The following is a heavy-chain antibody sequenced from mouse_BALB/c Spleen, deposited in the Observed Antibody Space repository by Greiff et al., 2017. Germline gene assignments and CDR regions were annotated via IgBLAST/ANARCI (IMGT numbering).Heavy chain of an antibody. CDR2: ISTYYGDA. CDR3: ARSTVVAHWYFDV. V-gene: IGHV1S137*01. Sequence: QVQLKQSGAELVRPGVSVKISCKGSGYTFTDYAMHWVKQSHAKSLEWIGVISTYYGDASYNQKFKGKATMTVDKSSSTAYMELARLTSEDSAIYYCARSTVVAHWYFDVWGAGTTVTVSS. D-gene: IGHD1-1*01. CDR1: GYTFTDYA. J-gene: IGHJ1*01.